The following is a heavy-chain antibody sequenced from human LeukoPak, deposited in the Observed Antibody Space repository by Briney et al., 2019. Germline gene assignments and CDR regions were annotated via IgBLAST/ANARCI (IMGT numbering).Heavy chain of an antibody. V-gene: IGHV4-4*02. CDR1: GGSISTNNW. CDR3: ARGCWGYYYDSSGYYPHYFDY. Sequence: SETLSLTCAVSGGSISTNNWWTWVRQPPGKGLEWIGEIHHSGSTDYNPSLKSRVTISPDKSKNQFSLTLTSVTAAGTAVYYCARGCWGYYYDSSGYYPHYFDYWGQGTLVTVSS. CDR2: IHHSGST. J-gene: IGHJ4*02. D-gene: IGHD3-22*01.